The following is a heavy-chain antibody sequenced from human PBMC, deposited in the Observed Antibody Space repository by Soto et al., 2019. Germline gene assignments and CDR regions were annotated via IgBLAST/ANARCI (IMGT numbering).Heavy chain of an antibody. CDR3: ARLGRYYQALDS. CDR2: IYYAGTT. CDR1: DGSLSPNY. V-gene: IGHV4-59*08. Sequence: QVQLQESGPGLVKPSETLSLSCTVSDGSLSPNYWSWIRQPPGKGLGWIGYIYYAGTTTYNPSHKSRLXXXLXXPKNEVSLKLTSVTAADTAVYYCARLGRYYQALDSWGPGTLVTVSS. D-gene: IGHD3-22*01. J-gene: IGHJ4*02.